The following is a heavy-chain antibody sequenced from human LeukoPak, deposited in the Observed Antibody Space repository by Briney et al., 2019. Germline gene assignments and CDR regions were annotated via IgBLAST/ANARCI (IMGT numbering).Heavy chain of an antibody. CDR1: GGSLTSYW. J-gene: IGHJ4*02. Sequence: GESLKISCKGSGGSLTSYWIGWVRRMPGKGLEWMGIIYPGDSDTRYSPSFQGQVTISADKSISTSSLQWSSLKASDTAMYYCARPAYYDFWSGYYAVYWGQGTLVTASS. CDR2: IYPGDSDT. V-gene: IGHV5-51*01. CDR3: ARPAYYDFWSGYYAVY. D-gene: IGHD3-3*01.